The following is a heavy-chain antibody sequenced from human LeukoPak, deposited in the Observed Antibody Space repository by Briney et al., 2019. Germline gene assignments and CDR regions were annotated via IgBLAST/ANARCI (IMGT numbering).Heavy chain of an antibody. CDR2: IGAAGGT. CDR3: ARGWERGFDC. J-gene: IGHJ4*02. CDR1: GFTLSTHD. Sequence: PGGSLRLSCAASGFTLSTHDMLWVRQVTGKGLEWVSAIGAAGGTYYPGSVKGRFTISRENAKNSLYLQMNSLRVEDTAVYYCARGWERGFDCWGEGTPVTVSS. D-gene: IGHD1-26*01. V-gene: IGHV3-13*01.